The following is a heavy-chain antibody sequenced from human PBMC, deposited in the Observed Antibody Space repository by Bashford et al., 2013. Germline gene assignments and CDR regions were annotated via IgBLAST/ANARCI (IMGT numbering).Heavy chain of an antibody. D-gene: IGHD5-24*01. CDR2: INHSGST. J-gene: IGHJ6*02. CDR1: GGSFSGYY. V-gene: IGHV4-34*01. Sequence: SETLSLTCAVYGGSFSGYYWSWIRQPPGKGLEWIGKINHSGSTTYNSSLKSRVTISVDTSKNQFSLKLSSVTAADTAVYYCARGMDSYYAMDVWGQGTTVTVSS. CDR3: ARGMDSYYAMDV.